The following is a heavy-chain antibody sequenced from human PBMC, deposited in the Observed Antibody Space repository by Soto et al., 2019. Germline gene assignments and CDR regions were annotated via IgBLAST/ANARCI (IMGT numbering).Heavy chain of an antibody. V-gene: IGHV3-48*01. J-gene: IGHJ6*03. CDR2: ISSSSSTI. CDR1: GFTFSSYS. CDR3: ARELLFLEWLSSPSYYYMDV. D-gene: IGHD3-3*01. Sequence: PGGSLRLSCAASGFTFSSYSMNWVRQAPGKGLEWVSYISSSSSTIYYADSVKGRFTISRDNAKNSLYLQMNSLRAEDTAVYYCARELLFLEWLSSPSYYYMDVWGKGTTVTVSS.